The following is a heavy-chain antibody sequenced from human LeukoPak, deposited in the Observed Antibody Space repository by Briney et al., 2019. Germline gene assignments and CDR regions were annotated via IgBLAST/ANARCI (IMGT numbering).Heavy chain of an antibody. CDR2: IYTSGST. CDR3: AREVMITFGGVIASYYYYYMDV. J-gene: IGHJ6*03. Sequence: PSETLSLTCTVSGNSISSGDNYWSWIRQPAGKGLEWIGRIYTSGSTNYNPSLKSRVTMSVDTSKNQFSLKLSSVTAADTAVYYCAREVMITFGGVIASYYYYYMDVWGKGTTVTISS. V-gene: IGHV4-61*02. CDR1: GNSISSGDNY. D-gene: IGHD3-16*02.